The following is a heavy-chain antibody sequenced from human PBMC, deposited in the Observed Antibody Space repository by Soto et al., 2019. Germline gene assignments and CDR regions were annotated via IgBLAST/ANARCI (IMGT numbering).Heavy chain of an antibody. Sequence: ASVKVSCKASGYTFTVYYMHWVLQAPGQGLEWMGWINPNSGGTNYAQKFQGWVTMTRDTSISTAYMELSRLRSDDTAVYYCAREGYCSSTSCYDDAFDIWGQGTMVTVSS. CDR2: INPNSGGT. CDR3: AREGYCSSTSCYDDAFDI. J-gene: IGHJ3*02. D-gene: IGHD2-2*01. V-gene: IGHV1-2*04. CDR1: GYTFTVYY.